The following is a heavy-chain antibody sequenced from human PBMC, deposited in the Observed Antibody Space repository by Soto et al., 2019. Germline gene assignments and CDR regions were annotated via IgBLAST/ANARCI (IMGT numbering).Heavy chain of an antibody. D-gene: IGHD2-15*01. J-gene: IGHJ5*02. V-gene: IGHV1-3*01. Sequence: ASVKVSCKASGYTFTRYTMNWVRQAPGQRLEWMGWINPDNGNTKSSQKFQDRVIITRDTSASKAYMDLRSLRSEATAVYYCARGIATGQLDPWGQGTLVTVSS. CDR2: INPDNGNT. CDR1: GYTFTRYT. CDR3: ARGIATGQLDP.